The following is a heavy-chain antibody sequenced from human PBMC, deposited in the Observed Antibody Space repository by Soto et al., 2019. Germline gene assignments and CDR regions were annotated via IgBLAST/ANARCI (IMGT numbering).Heavy chain of an antibody. CDR3: ARDDAAFYDSSGYYYGWFDP. Sequence: GASVKVSCKASGYTFTSYGISWVRQAPGQGLEWMGWISAYNGNTNYAQKLQGRVTMTTDTSTSTAYMELRSLRSDDTAVYYCARDDAAFYDSSGYYYGWFDPWGQGTLVTGSS. J-gene: IGHJ5*02. V-gene: IGHV1-18*01. CDR1: GYTFTSYG. CDR2: ISAYNGNT. D-gene: IGHD3-22*01.